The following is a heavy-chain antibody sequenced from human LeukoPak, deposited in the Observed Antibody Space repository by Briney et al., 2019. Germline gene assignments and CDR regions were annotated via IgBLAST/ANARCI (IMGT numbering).Heavy chain of an antibody. J-gene: IGHJ4*02. Sequence: GGSLRLSCAASGFTFSSYGMHWVRQAPGKGLEWVAVISYDGSNKYYADSVKGRFTISRDNSKNTLYLQMNSLRAEDTAVYYCAKVARYCSGGSCYGCSCYFDYWGQGTLVTVSS. V-gene: IGHV3-30*18. CDR2: ISYDGSNK. D-gene: IGHD2-15*01. CDR3: AKVARYCSGGSCYGCSCYFDY. CDR1: GFTFSSYG.